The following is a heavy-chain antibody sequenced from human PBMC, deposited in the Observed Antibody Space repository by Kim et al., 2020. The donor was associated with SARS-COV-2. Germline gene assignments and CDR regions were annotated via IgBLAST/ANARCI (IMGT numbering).Heavy chain of an antibody. V-gene: IGHV3-23*01. J-gene: IGHJ6*01. CDR3: AKSRWCGEHFYYYYGMD. D-gene: IGHD6-13*01. CDR2: ISGSGANT. CDR1: GFTFSSYA. Sequence: GGSLRLSCAATGFTFSSYAMSWVRQAPGKGLEWVSAISGSGANTDYADSVRGRFTISRDKSKNTLYLQMNSLRAEDTAVYYCAKSRWCGEHFYYYYGMD.